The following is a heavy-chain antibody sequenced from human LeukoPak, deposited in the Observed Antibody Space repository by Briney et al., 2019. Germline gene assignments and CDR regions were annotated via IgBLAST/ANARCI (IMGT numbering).Heavy chain of an antibody. CDR1: GFTFSSYA. V-gene: IGHV3-23*01. CDR2: ISGSGGST. D-gene: IGHD4-17*01. CDR3: AKDLDDYGAGLNWFDP. J-gene: IGHJ5*02. Sequence: PGGSLRLSCAASGFTFSSYAMSWVRQAPGKGLEWVSAISGSGGSTYYADSVKGRFTISRDNSKNTLYLQMNSLRAEDTAVYYCAKDLDDYGAGLNWFDPWGQGTLVAVSS.